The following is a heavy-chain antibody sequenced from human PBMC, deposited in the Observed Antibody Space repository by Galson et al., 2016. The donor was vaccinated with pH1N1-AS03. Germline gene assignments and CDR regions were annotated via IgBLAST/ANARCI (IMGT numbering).Heavy chain of an antibody. CDR1: GDSIINYY. Sequence: KTLSLTCTASGDSIINYYWSWIRQSPGKALEWIGYVYYRGSTNYNPSLKSRVTISVDTSKNQFSLNLGSVTAADTAVYYCARTVVAGWGYYFDYWGQGTLVTVSS. CDR2: VYYRGST. CDR3: ARTVVAGWGYYFDY. V-gene: IGHV4-59*01. J-gene: IGHJ4*02. D-gene: IGHD6-19*01.